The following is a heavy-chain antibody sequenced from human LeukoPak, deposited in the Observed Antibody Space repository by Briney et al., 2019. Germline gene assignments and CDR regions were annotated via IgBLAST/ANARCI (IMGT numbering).Heavy chain of an antibody. D-gene: IGHD2-21*02. J-gene: IGHJ4*02. CDR2: IYYSGST. Sequence: NPSETLSLTCTVSGGSISSGDYYWSWLRQPPGKGLEWIGYIYYSGSTYYNPSLKSRVTISVDTSKNQFSLKLSSVTAADTAVYYCASSYCGGDCYAYYFDYWGQGTLVTVSS. CDR1: GGSISSGDYY. V-gene: IGHV4-30-4*01. CDR3: ASSYCGGDCYAYYFDY.